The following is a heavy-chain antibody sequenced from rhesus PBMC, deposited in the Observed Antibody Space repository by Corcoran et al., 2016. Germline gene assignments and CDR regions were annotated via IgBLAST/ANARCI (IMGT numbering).Heavy chain of an antibody. CDR2: IYGSSGGT. Sequence: QVQLQESGPGLVKPSDTLSLTCAVSGGSISDHYYWNWIRQPPGKGLEWIGNIYGSSGGTYYNPSLKSRVTISKDTSKNQFSLKLSSVTAADTAVYFCAREGTVSYFDHWGQGVLVTVSS. D-gene: IGHD5-24*01. J-gene: IGHJ4*01. V-gene: IGHV4S9*01. CDR1: GGSISDHYY. CDR3: AREGTVSYFDH.